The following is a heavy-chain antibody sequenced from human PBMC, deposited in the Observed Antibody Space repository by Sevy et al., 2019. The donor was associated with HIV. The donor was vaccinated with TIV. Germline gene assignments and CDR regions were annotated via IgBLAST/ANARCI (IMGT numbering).Heavy chain of an antibody. CDR1: GGSISSGSYY. CDR3: AGETYSGSYYGVTGRFDY. CDR2: IYTSGST. D-gene: IGHD1-26*01. J-gene: IGHJ4*02. V-gene: IGHV4-61*02. Sequence: SETLSLTCTVSGGSISSGSYYWSWIRQPAGKGLEWIGRIYTSGSTNYNPSLKRRVTMSVDTSKNQFSLKLSSVTAADTAVYYCAGETYSGSYYGVTGRFDYWGQGTLVTVSS.